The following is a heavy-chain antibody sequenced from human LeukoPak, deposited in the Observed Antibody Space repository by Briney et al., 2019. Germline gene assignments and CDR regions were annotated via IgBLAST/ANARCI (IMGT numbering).Heavy chain of an antibody. CDR1: GDSITNYF. CDR3: ARGRVAYYAYYFDY. Sequence: PSETLSLTCTVSGDSITNYFWSWIRQAPRKGLEWIGYIYYTGNTNYKPSLKSRVTMSVDTSTNQFSLRLRSVTAADTAVYYCARGRVAYYAYYFDYWGRGTLVTVSS. D-gene: IGHD1-26*01. CDR2: IYYTGNT. V-gene: IGHV4-59*01. J-gene: IGHJ4*02.